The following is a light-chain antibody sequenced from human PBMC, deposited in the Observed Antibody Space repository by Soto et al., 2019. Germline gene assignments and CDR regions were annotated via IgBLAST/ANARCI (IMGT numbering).Light chain of an antibody. CDR1: QTVSSNY. V-gene: IGKV3-20*01. CDR2: GAS. CDR3: QQYTVPPTT. J-gene: IGKJ5*01. Sequence: EIILTQSPDTLSLTPGERATLSCRASQTVSSNYLAWCQQRPGQAPRLLIYGASTRAAGIPDRFSGSGSGTDFTLTITRLEPEDSAVYFCQQYTVPPTTFGHRARPEVK.